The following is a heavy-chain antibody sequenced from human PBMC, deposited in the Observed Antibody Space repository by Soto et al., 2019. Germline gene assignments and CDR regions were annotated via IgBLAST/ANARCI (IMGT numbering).Heavy chain of an antibody. CDR2: IHSDGSST. V-gene: IGHV3-74*01. J-gene: IGHJ3*02. Sequence: GGSLRLSCAASGFTFSYYWMHWVRQAPGKGLVWVSRIHSDGSSTTYADFVKGRFIISRDNARNTVDLQMNSLRAEDTAFYYCAKGFRSGYDYKAVDIRGQGTMVTVSS. D-gene: IGHD5-12*01. CDR1: GFTFSYYW. CDR3: AKGFRSGYDYKAVDI.